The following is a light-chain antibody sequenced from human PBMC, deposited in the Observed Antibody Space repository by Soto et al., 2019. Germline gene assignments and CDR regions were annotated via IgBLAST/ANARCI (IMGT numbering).Light chain of an antibody. CDR1: QSISSH. V-gene: IGKV1-39*01. J-gene: IGKJ1*01. Sequence: DIRMTQSPSSLSASVGDRVTITCRASQSISSHLNWYQQKPGKAPKLLIYAASSLQSGVPSRFSGSGSGTDFTLTISSLQPEDFATYYCRQSYSTPWTFGQGTKVDIK. CDR2: AAS. CDR3: RQSYSTPWT.